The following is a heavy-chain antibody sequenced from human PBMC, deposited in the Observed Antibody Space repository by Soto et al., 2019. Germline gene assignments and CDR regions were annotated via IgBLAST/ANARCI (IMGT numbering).Heavy chain of an antibody. CDR3: AKVVEPQLVRLGFDI. CDR1: GFTFSTYA. CDR2: ISHDGSNK. J-gene: IGHJ3*02. V-gene: IGHV3-30*18. Sequence: QVQLVESGGDVVQPGRSLRLSCAASGFTFSTYAMHWVRQAPGKGLEWVAAISHDGSNKYYVDSVKGRFTVSKDNSKNTLFLQMNSLSAEDTAMYYDAKVVEPQLVRLGFDIWGQGTMITVSS. D-gene: IGHD6-13*01.